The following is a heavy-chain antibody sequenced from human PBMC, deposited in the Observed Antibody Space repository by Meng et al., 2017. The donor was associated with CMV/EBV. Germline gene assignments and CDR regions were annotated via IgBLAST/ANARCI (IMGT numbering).Heavy chain of an antibody. J-gene: IGHJ6*02. CDR2: ISSSGSTI. D-gene: IGHD2-2*01. CDR1: GFTFSDYY. Sequence: GGSLRLSCAASGFTFSDYYMSWIRQAPGKGLEWVSYISSSGSTIYYADSVKGRFTISRDNAKNSLYLQMNSLRAEDTAVYYCARDQGVVPAAIGYYYYGMDVWGQGTTVTVSS. V-gene: IGHV3-11*01. CDR3: ARDQGVVPAAIGYYYYGMDV.